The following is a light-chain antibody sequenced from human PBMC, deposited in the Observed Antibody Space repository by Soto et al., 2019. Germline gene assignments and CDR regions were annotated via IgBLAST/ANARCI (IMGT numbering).Light chain of an antibody. J-gene: IGKJ4*01. V-gene: IGKV3-15*01. CDR2: GAS. CDR3: QQYNNWPFT. Sequence: EIVMTQSPATLSVSPGERATLSCRASQSVSSNLAWYQQKPGQAPRLLIYGASPRATGIPARFNGSGSGTEFTLTISSLQSEDFAVYYCQQYNNWPFTFGGGTKVEIK. CDR1: QSVSSN.